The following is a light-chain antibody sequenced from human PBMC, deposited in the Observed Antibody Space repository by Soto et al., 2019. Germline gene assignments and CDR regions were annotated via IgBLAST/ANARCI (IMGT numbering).Light chain of an antibody. CDR1: QSISSNY. V-gene: IGKV3-20*01. CDR2: GAS. CDR3: QQYGSWT. J-gene: IGKJ1*01. Sequence: EIVLTQSPGTLSVSPGERATLSCRASQSISSNYLAWYQQKPGQAPSLLIYGASSRATGSPDRFSGSGSGTYFTLTISRLEPDDSAIYYCQQYGSWTFGQGTKVEIK.